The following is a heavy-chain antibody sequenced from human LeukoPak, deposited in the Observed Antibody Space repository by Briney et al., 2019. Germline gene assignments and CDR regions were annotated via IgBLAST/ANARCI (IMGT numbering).Heavy chain of an antibody. CDR3: ARDYRSSSGRSIDY. V-gene: IGHV3-7*01. J-gene: IGHJ4*02. D-gene: IGHD6-6*01. CDR1: GFTFSNYW. Sequence: GGSLRLSCAASGFTFSNYWMSWVRQAPGKGLEWVANINQDGSEKYYVDSVKGRFSISRDKAKNSLYLQMNSLRAEDTAVYYCARDYRSSSGRSIDYWGQGTLVTVSS. CDR2: INQDGSEK.